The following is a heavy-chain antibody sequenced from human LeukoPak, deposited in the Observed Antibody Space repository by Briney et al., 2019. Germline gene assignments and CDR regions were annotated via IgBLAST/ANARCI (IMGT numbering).Heavy chain of an antibody. J-gene: IGHJ4*02. Sequence: SETLSLTCTVSGGSISSYYWSWIRQPPGKGLEWIGYIYYSGSTNYNPSLKSRVTISVDTSKNQFSLKLSSVTAADTAVYYCARVAAKTVDYWGQGTLVTVSS. CDR3: ARVAAKTVDY. CDR2: IYYSGST. V-gene: IGHV4-59*12. CDR1: GGSISSYY. D-gene: IGHD6-19*01.